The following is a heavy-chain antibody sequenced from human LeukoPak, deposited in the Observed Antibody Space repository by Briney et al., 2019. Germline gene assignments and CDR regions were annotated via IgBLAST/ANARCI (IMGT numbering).Heavy chain of an antibody. Sequence: KRSQTLSLTCAISGDSVSSNSAAWNWIRQSPSRGLEWLGRTYYRSKWYNDYAVSVKSRRTINPDTSKNQFSLQLNSVTPEDTAVYYCARDRNSGYDMPDYFDYWGQGTLVTVSS. V-gene: IGHV6-1*01. CDR3: ARDRNSGYDMPDYFDY. CDR1: GDSVSSNSAA. CDR2: TYYRSKWYN. D-gene: IGHD5-12*01. J-gene: IGHJ4*02.